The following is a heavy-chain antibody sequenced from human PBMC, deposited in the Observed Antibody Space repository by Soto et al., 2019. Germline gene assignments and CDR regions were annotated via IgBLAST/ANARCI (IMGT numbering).Heavy chain of an antibody. CDR1: GYTFTSYD. CDR3: ARGPQDLLDH. Sequence: QVQLVQSGAEVKKPGASVKVSCKASGYTFTSYDINWVLHATGQGLEWMGWMNPNSGNTGFAQKLQGRVTMTRNTSISTAYMELSSPRSEDTTGSYCARGPQDLLDHWGQGTLVTVSS. V-gene: IGHV1-8*01. CDR2: MNPNSGNT. J-gene: IGHJ4*02.